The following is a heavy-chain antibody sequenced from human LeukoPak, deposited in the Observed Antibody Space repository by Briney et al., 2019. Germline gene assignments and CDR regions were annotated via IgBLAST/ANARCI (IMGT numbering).Heavy chain of an antibody. Sequence: SETLSLTCTVSGGSFSNYYWSWIRQPSGKGLEWIAYFSYSGSTKYSPSLKSGVTISGDTSKNQFSLQLSSVTAADTAVYYCANTKGDCSGGSCYSGIFDYWGQGILVTVSS. CDR3: ANTKGDCSGGSCYSGIFDY. V-gene: IGHV4-59*01. CDR1: GGSFSNYY. J-gene: IGHJ4*02. CDR2: FSYSGST. D-gene: IGHD2-15*01.